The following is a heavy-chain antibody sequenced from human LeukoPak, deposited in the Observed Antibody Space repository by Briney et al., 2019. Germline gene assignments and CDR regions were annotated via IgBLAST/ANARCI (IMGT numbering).Heavy chain of an antibody. CDR1: GGSISSYY. D-gene: IGHD4-11*01. Sequence: SETLSLTCTVSGGSISSYYWSWIRQPPGKGLEWIGYIYYSGSTDYNPSLKSRVPISVDTSKNQFSLKLSSVTAADTAVYYCAREGVTKYYFDYWGQGTLVTVSS. V-gene: IGHV4-59*01. CDR2: IYYSGST. J-gene: IGHJ4*02. CDR3: AREGVTKYYFDY.